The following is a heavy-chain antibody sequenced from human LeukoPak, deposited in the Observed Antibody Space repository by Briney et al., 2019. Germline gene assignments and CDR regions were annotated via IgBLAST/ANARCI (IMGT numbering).Heavy chain of an antibody. CDR1: EFTFSRNA. V-gene: IGHV3-30*04. CDR2: TSFDGSNQ. CDR3: AKGIRDFSWLPSFDW. D-gene: IGHD3-9*01. J-gene: IGHJ4*02. Sequence: GGSLRLSCAASEFTFSRNAMHWVCQAPGKGLEWVAVTSFDGSNQYYADSVKGRFTISRDNFKSTLFLQMNSLRAEDTAVYYCAKGIRDFSWLPSFDWWGQGILVTVSS.